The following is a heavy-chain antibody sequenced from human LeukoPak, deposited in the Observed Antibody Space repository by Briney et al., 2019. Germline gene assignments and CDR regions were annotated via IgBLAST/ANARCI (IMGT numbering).Heavy chain of an antibody. V-gene: IGHV4-34*01. CDR1: GGSFSGYY. D-gene: IGHD6-13*01. Sequence: PSETLSLTCAVYGGSFSGYYWSWIRQPPGKGLEWIGEINHSGSTNYNPSLKSRVTISVDTSKNQFSLKLSSVTAADTAVYYCVRTSYSSSWYYFDYWGQGTLVTVSS. CDR2: INHSGST. CDR3: VRTSYSSSWYYFDY. J-gene: IGHJ4*02.